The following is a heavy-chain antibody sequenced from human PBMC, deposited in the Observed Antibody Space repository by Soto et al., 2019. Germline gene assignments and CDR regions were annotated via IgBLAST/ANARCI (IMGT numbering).Heavy chain of an antibody. CDR1: GGSIISYY. V-gene: IGHV4-59*08. D-gene: IGHD6-13*01. Sequence: SETLSLTCTVSGGSIISYYWSWIRQPPWKGLEWIGYIYYSGSTNYNPSLKSRVTISVDTSKNQFSLKLSSVTAADTAVYYCARPPLSSGYSSSWYNHYYMDVWGKGTTVTVSS. CDR3: ARPPLSSGYSSSWYNHYYMDV. J-gene: IGHJ6*03. CDR2: IYYSGST.